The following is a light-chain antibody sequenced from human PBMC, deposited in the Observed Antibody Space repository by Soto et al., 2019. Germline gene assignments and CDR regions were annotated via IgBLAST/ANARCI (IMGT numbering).Light chain of an antibody. CDR1: SSDVGGYNY. J-gene: IGLJ1*01. CDR3: SSYTGRNSLLYV. CDR2: DVT. Sequence: QSALTQPASVSGSPGQSITISCTGTSSDVGGYNYVSWYQHHPGKGPKLIIYDVTNRPSGVSDRFSGSKSGNTASLSISGLQAEDEADYYCSSYTGRNSLLYVFGTGTKVTVL. V-gene: IGLV2-14*03.